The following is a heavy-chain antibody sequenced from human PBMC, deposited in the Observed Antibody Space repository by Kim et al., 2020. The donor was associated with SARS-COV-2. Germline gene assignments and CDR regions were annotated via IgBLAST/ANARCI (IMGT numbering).Heavy chain of an antibody. CDR2: IKQDGSEK. Sequence: GGSLRLSCAASGFTFSSYWMSWVRQAPGKGLEWVANIKQDGSEKYYVDSVKGRFTISRDNAKNSLYLQMNSLRAEDTAVYYCARERGTSTTGTTFPYYGMDVWGHGTTVTVSS. CDR1: GFTFSSYW. D-gene: IGHD1-1*01. CDR3: ARERGTSTTGTTFPYYGMDV. J-gene: IGHJ6*02. V-gene: IGHV3-7*03.